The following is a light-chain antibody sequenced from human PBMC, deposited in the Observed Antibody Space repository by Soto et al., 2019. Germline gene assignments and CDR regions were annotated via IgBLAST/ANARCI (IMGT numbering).Light chain of an antibody. V-gene: IGLV2-14*01. J-gene: IGLJ1*01. CDR1: MRDVGGYNF. CDR2: DVN. CDR3: TSYTSSSTLV. Sequence: QSALTQPASVSGSHGQSITISCAGTMRDVGGYNFVSWYQQHPGKAPKLMIYDVNTRPSGVSNRFSGSKSGNTASLTISGLQAKDEADYYCTSYTSSSTLVFGTGTKLTVL.